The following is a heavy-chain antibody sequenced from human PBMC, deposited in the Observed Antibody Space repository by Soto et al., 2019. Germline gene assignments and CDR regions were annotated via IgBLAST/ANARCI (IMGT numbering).Heavy chain of an antibody. CDR3: AREAIFATSVDY. J-gene: IGHJ4*02. CDR2: ISYDGSNK. V-gene: IGHV3-30-3*01. Sequence: QVQLVESGGGVVQPGWSLRLSCAASGFTFSSYAMHWVRQAPGKGLEWVAVISYDGSNKYYADSVKGRFTISRDNSKNTLYLQMNSLRAEDTAVYYCAREAIFATSVDYWGQGTLVTVSS. D-gene: IGHD3-9*01. CDR1: GFTFSSYA.